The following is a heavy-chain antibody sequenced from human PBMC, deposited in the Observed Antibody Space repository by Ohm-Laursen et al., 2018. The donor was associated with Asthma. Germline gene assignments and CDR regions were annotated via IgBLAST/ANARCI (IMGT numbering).Heavy chain of an antibody. CDR2: IYYSGIT. V-gene: IGHV4-31*03. D-gene: IGHD4-17*01. CDR3: AKLVGVTTA. Sequence: SETLSLTCTVSGDSISSGNNYWSWIRQHPGKGLEWIGYIYYSGITYSNPSLRSRVSISVDTSKNQFSLKLSPVTAADTAFYYCAKLVGVTTAWGQGTLVTVSS. CDR1: GDSISSGNNY. J-gene: IGHJ5*02.